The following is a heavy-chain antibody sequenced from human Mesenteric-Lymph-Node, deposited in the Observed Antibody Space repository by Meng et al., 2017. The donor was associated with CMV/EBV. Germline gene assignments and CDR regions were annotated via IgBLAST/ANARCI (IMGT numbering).Heavy chain of an antibody. D-gene: IGHD1-26*01. CDR2: SYHNGFT. CDR3: ARDNRAGGNYDWFDP. J-gene: IGHJ5*02. V-gene: IGHV4-4*01. CDR1: GDSISSGNW. Sequence: SGDSISSGNWWSWVRRPPGKGREWIGESYHNGFTNYNPSLKSRVTMSIDKSRNQVSLNLRSVTAADTAVYFCARDNRAGGNYDWFDPWGQGTLVTVSS.